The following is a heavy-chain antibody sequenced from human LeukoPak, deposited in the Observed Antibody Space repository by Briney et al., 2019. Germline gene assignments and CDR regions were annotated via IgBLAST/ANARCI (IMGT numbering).Heavy chain of an antibody. CDR3: AKTSRITMIVVVISYYFDY. CDR2: ISGSGGST. V-gene: IGHV3-23*01. CDR1: GFTFSSYA. Sequence: TGGSLRLSRAASGFTFSSYAMSWVRQAPGKGLEWVSAISGSGGSTYYADSVKGRFTISRDNSKNTLYLQMNSLRAEDTAVYYCAKTSRITMIVVVISYYFDYWGQGTLVTVSS. J-gene: IGHJ4*02. D-gene: IGHD3-22*01.